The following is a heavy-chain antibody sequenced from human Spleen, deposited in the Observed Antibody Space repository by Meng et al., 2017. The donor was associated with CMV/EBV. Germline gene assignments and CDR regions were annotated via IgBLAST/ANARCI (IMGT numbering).Heavy chain of an antibody. D-gene: IGHD6-6*01. CDR1: GGTFSSYA. CDR2: IIPIFGTA. CDR3: ARVEGIAARQGSYGMDV. J-gene: IGHJ6*02. Sequence: SVKVSCKASGGTFSSYAISWVRQAPGQGLEWMGGIIPIFGTANYAQKFQGRVTITTDESTSTAYMELSSLRSEDTAVYYCARVEGIAARQGSYGMDVWGQGTTVTVSS. V-gene: IGHV1-69*05.